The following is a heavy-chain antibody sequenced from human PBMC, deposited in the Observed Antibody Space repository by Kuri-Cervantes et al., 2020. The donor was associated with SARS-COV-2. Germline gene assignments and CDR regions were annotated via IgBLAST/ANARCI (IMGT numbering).Heavy chain of an antibody. D-gene: IGHD1-1*01. CDR2: INPNSGGT. Sequence: ASVQVSCKASGYTFTGYYMHWVRQAPGQGLEWMGWINPNSGGTNYAQKFQGWVTMTRDTSISTAYMELSRLRSDDTAVYYCARHLFYNWNDEYYYYGMDVWGQGTTVTVSS. CDR1: GYTFTGYY. J-gene: IGHJ6*02. V-gene: IGHV1-2*04. CDR3: ARHLFYNWNDEYYYYGMDV.